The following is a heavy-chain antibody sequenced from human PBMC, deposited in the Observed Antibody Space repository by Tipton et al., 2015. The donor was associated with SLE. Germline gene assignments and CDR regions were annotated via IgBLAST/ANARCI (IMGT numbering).Heavy chain of an antibody. Sequence: SLRLSCAASGFVFTTYGMHWVRQAPGKGLEWVASIRYDGNDKNYADSVKGRFTISRDNSKNTLYLQMNSLRAEDTAVYYCARDGGDRIFGVVPWDWGQGTLVTVSS. J-gene: IGHJ4*02. V-gene: IGHV3-30*02. CDR2: IRYDGNDK. D-gene: IGHD3-3*02. CDR1: GFVFTTYG. CDR3: ARDGGDRIFGVVPWD.